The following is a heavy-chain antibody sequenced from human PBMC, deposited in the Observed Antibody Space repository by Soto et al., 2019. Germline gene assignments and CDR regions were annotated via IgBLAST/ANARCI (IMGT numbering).Heavy chain of an antibody. CDR3: ARQSVEVVGYTPDY. J-gene: IGHJ4*02. CDR1: GYTFTSYG. V-gene: IGHV1-18*01. Sequence: AALKVSCKASGYTFTSYGITWVRQAPGQGLEWMGWISAYNGNTNYAQKFQGGVTMTTDTSTSTAYMELRSLRSDDTAVYYCARQSVEVVGYTPDYWGQGTLVTVYS. D-gene: IGHD1-26*01. CDR2: ISAYNGNT.